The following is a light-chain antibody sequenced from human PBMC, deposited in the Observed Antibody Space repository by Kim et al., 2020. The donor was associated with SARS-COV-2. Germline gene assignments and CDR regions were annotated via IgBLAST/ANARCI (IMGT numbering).Light chain of an antibody. V-gene: IGLV2-23*02. J-gene: IGLJ3*02. Sequence: GHSTPSTCTGARNHVRTSNLVSWYQQHPGKAPKLMIYEVPRRPSGVSNRFSGSKSGNAASLTISGLQAEDEADYYCCSYAGSNTVMFGGGTQLTVL. CDR2: EVP. CDR3: CSYAGSNTVM. CDR1: RNHVRTSNL.